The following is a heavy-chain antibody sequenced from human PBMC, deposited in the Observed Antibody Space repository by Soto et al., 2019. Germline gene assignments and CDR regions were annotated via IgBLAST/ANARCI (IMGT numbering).Heavy chain of an antibody. J-gene: IGHJ6*02. Sequence: PGGSLRLSCAASGFTFSNYAMSWVRQAPGQGLEWDSVIRGSGDTTYYADSVKGRFTISRDNSKNRLDLHVNSLRGEDTAVYYCAKDRWCPYYFYAMDVWCRGATLNVSS. CDR2: IRGSGDTT. CDR3: AKDRWCPYYFYAMDV. D-gene: IGHD2-21*01. CDR1: GFTFSNYA. V-gene: IGHV3-23*01.